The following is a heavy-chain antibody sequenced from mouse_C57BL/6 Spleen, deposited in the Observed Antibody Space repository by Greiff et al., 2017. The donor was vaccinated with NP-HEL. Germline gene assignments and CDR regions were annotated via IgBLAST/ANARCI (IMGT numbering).Heavy chain of an antibody. V-gene: IGHV1-55*01. CDR2: IYPGSGST. D-gene: IGHD1-1*01. CDR1: GYTFTSYW. J-gene: IGHJ2*01. CDR3: ARDPYYYGSSYPYFDY. Sequence: QVQLKQPGAELVKPGASVKMSCKASGYTFTSYWITWVKQRPGQGLEWIGDIYPGSGSTNYNEKFKSKATLTVDTSSSTAYMQLSSLTSEDSAVYYCARDPYYYGSSYPYFDYWGQGTTLTVSS.